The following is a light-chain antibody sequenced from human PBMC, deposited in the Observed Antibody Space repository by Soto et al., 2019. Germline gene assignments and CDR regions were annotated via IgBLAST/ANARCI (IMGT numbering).Light chain of an antibody. J-gene: IGLJ1*01. V-gene: IGLV1-44*01. Sequence: SVLTQPPSASGTPGQRVTISCSGSSSKIGSYTVNWYQQLPGTAPKLLIYNNYQRPSGVPDRFSGSKAGTSASLAISGLQSEDEADYFCAAWDDTLNAYYVFGTGTKVTVL. CDR3: AAWDDTLNAYYV. CDR2: NNY. CDR1: SSKIGSYT.